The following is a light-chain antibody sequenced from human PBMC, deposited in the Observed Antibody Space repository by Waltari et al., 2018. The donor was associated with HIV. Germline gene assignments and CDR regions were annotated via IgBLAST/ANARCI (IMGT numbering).Light chain of an antibody. CDR1: SSTVGGYKC. Sequence: QSGLTQPRSVSESPGQAVTISCTGTSSTVGGYKCFSWYQKYSGKAPKLMIYNVDERPSGIPDRFSASKSGNTASLTISGLQAEDEADYYCCSYAGSNTWVFGGGTKVTVL. CDR3: CSYAGSNTWV. V-gene: IGLV2-11*01. J-gene: IGLJ3*02. CDR2: NVD.